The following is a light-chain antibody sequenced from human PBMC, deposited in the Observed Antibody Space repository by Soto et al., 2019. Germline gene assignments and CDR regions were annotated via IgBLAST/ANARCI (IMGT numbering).Light chain of an antibody. J-gene: IGLJ1*01. V-gene: IGLV2-23*01. CDR2: EAT. CDR3: RFYVSCITYV. Sequence: QSALTQPASVSGSPGQSITISCTATSSDVGSYNLVSWYQQHPGKAPKLMIYEATKRPSGVSNRFSGSKSGNAASLTISGVQGEDGAEFFFRFYVSCITYVFGTGTKLTVL. CDR1: SSDVGSYNL.